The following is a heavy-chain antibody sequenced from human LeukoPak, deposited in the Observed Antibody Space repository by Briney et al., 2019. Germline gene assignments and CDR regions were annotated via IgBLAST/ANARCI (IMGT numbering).Heavy chain of an antibody. J-gene: IGHJ6*03. CDR2: ITSSSSYI. V-gene: IGHV3-21*01. CDR1: GFTFSSYT. Sequence: GGSLRLSCAASGFTFSSYTMNWVRQAPGKGLEWVSSITSSSSYIYYADSVKGRFTISRDNAKNSLYLQMNSLRAEDTAVYYCARDPYSGGYGDYYYYYMDLWGQGTTVTISS. CDR3: ARDPYSGGYGDYYYYYMDL. D-gene: IGHD1-26*01.